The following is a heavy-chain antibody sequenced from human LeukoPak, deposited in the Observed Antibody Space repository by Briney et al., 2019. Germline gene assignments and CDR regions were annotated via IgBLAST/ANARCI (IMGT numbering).Heavy chain of an antibody. Sequence: GGSLRLSCAASGFTVSSNYMSWVRQAPGKGLEWVSVIYSGGSTYYADSVKGRFIISRDSSKNTLYLQMNSLRADDTATYYCARGATDTTRWFDPWGQGTLVTVSS. J-gene: IGHJ5*02. CDR3: ARGATDTTRWFDP. CDR2: IYSGGST. D-gene: IGHD1-7*01. CDR1: GFTVSSNY. V-gene: IGHV3-53*01.